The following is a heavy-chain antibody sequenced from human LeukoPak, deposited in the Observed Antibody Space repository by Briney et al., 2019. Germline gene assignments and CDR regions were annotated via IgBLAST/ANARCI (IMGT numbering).Heavy chain of an antibody. Sequence: SETLSLTCTVSGGSISSYYWSWIRQPPGKGLEWIGYIYYSGSTNYNPSLKSRVTISVDTSKNQFSLKLSSVTAADTAVYYCARARPPNGDSYMDVWGKGTTVTVSS. V-gene: IGHV4-59*01. CDR3: ARARPPNGDSYMDV. J-gene: IGHJ6*03. CDR2: IYYSGST. CDR1: GGSISSYY. D-gene: IGHD4-17*01.